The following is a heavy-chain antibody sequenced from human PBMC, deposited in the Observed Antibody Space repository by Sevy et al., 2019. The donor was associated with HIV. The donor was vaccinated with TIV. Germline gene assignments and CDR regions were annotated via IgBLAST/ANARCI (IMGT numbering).Heavy chain of an antibody. J-gene: IGHJ5*02. CDR2: VYHTGST. CDR1: GGSISVYY. D-gene: IGHD5-12*01. CDR3: ARAPPVRSGDDSLNWFDP. V-gene: IGHV4-59*07. Sequence: SDTLSLTCTVSGGSISVYYWSWIRQPPGKELEYIGYVYHTGSTNYNPSLKSRVTISVDTSNNQFSLKLTSVTAADTAVYYCARAPPVRSGDDSLNWFDPWGQGTLVTVSS.